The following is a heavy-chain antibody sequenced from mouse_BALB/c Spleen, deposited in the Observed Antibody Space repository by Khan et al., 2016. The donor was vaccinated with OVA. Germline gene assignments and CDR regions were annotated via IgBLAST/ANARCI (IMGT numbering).Heavy chain of an antibody. V-gene: IGHV1-77*01. CDR3: ARRNYFGYTFAY. CDR1: GYTFTDYY. CDR2: IYPGSGNT. J-gene: IGHJ3*01. Sequence: QVQLKESGAELARPGASVKLSCKASGYTFTDYYINWVKQRTGQGLEWIGEIYPGSGNTYYNEKFKGKATLTADKSSSTAYMQLSSLTSEDSAVDFCARRNYFGYTFAYWGLGTLVTVSA. D-gene: IGHD1-2*01.